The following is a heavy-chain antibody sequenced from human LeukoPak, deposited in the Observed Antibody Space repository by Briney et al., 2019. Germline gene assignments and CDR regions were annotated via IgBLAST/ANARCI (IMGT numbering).Heavy chain of an antibody. CDR1: GFTFSDYS. J-gene: IGHJ4*02. V-gene: IGHV3-7*01. D-gene: IGHD1-26*01. CDR2: IKQNGSGI. CDR3: ADPGVGF. Sequence: GGSLRLSCAASGFTFSDYSMNWVRQAPGKGLEWVANIKQNGSGIEYVDSVKGRFTISRDNARNSLYLQMNSLRAGDTAVYYCADPGVGFWGQGTLVTVSS.